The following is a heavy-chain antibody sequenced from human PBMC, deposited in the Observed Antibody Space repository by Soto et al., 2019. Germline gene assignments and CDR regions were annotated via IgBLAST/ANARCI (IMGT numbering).Heavy chain of an antibody. CDR3: ARPRSVYRDAFDI. CDR1: GYKFNSYW. V-gene: IGHV5-51*01. CDR2: IYPGDSDT. J-gene: IGHJ3*02. Sequence: PGESLKISCKGSGYKFNSYWIAWVRQKPGKGLEWMGIIYPGDSDTRYSPPFQGQVTMSADKSISTAYLQWTSLKASDTAMYYCARPRSVYRDAFDIWGQGTMVTVSS. D-gene: IGHD6-19*01.